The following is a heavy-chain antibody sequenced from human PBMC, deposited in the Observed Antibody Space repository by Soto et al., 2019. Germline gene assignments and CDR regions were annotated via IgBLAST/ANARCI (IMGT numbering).Heavy chain of an antibody. J-gene: IGHJ4*02. CDR1: GGSMSSYY. Sequence: QVQLQESGPGLVKPSETLSLTCTVSGGSMSSYYWSWIRQPPGMGLEWIGYIYYSGTTSYNPSLKSRATISVDTSKSQFSLQLSSVTPADTAVYYCARGGTVLNGFDYWGQGTLVTVSS. V-gene: IGHV4-59*01. CDR3: ARGGTVLNGFDY. CDR2: IYYSGTT. D-gene: IGHD4-17*01.